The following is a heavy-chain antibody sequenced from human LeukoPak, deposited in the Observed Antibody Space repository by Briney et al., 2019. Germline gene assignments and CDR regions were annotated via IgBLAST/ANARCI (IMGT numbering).Heavy chain of an antibody. CDR3: ARVRGVRGVIHIFDY. J-gene: IGHJ4*02. CDR2: IRYDGSSE. Sequence: GGSLRLSCAASGFTFSGFGMHWVRQAPGKGLEWVAFIRYDGSSEYYADSVKGRLTISRDNSKNTLHLQMNSLRAEDTAVYYCARVRGVRGVIHIFDYWGQGTLVTVSS. CDR1: GFTFSGFG. D-gene: IGHD3-10*01. V-gene: IGHV3-30*02.